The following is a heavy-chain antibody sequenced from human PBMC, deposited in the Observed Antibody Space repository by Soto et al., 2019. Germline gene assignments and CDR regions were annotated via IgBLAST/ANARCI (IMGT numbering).Heavy chain of an antibody. CDR2: ISSSGSTI. D-gene: IGHD3-22*01. CDR1: GFTFSSYE. J-gene: IGHJ4*02. Sequence: EVQLVESGGGLVQPGGSLRLSCAASGFTFSSYEMNWVRQAPGKGLEWVSYISSSGSTIYYADSVKGRFTISRDNAKNSLYLQMNSLRAEDTAVYYCARIGLYDSNDFDYWGQGTLVTVSS. CDR3: ARIGLYDSNDFDY. V-gene: IGHV3-48*03.